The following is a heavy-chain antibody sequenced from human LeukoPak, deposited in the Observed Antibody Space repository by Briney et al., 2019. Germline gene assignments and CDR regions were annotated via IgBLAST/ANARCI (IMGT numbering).Heavy chain of an antibody. Sequence: SETLSLNCTVSGGSISSYYWSWIRQPPGKGLEWIGYIYYSGSTNYNPSLKSRVTISVDTSKNQFSLKLSSVTAADTAVYYCARSLSTYYYYGMDVWGQGTTVTVSS. D-gene: IGHD2-2*01. CDR1: GGSISSYY. CDR2: IYYSGST. CDR3: ARSLSTYYYYGMDV. J-gene: IGHJ6*02. V-gene: IGHV4-59*08.